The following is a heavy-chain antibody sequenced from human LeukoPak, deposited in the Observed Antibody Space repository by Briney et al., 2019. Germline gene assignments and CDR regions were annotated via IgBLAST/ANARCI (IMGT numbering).Heavy chain of an antibody. J-gene: IGHJ4*02. Sequence: GGSLRLSCAVSGFTFTNAWMTWVRQAPGKGLEWVGRIKSNTEGGTTDYAAPVKDRFTISRDDSKNTLYLQMNSLKTEDTAVYYCTRYRSSTSYYFDYWGQGTLVTVSS. V-gene: IGHV3-15*01. D-gene: IGHD2-2*01. CDR2: IKSNTEGGTT. CDR1: GFTFTNAW. CDR3: TRYRSSTSYYFDY.